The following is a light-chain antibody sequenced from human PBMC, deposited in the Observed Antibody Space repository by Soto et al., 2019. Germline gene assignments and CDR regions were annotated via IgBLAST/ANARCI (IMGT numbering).Light chain of an antibody. Sequence: QSALTQPASVSGSPGQSITISCTGTSSDIGGYNYVSWYQQHPGKAPKVMIYEVSKRPSGVSNRFSGSKSGNTASLTISGLQAGDEADYYCSSYTSTSALFVFGVGTKVTVL. V-gene: IGLV2-14*01. J-gene: IGLJ1*01. CDR2: EVS. CDR3: SSYTSTSALFV. CDR1: SSDIGGYNY.